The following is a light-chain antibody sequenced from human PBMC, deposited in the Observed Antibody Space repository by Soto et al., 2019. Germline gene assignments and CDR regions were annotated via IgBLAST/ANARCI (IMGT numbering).Light chain of an antibody. CDR3: CSYAGSRTLV. CDR2: EDI. Sequence: QSVLNHPASVNESTGQSITIYCTRTSTDVGAYNLVSWYQQHPGRVPKLIIYEDIKRPSGVSSRFSGSKSGNTASLTISGLQAEDEADYYCCSYAGSRTLVFGGGTKVTVL. V-gene: IGLV2-23*01. J-gene: IGLJ2*01. CDR1: STDVGAYNL.